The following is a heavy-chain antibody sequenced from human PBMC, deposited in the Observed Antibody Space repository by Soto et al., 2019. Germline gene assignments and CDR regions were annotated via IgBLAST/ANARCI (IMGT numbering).Heavy chain of an antibody. V-gene: IGHV4-59*01. J-gene: IGHJ4*01. CDR3: ARDATLRH. D-gene: IGHD2-15*01. CDR2: VDYTGNT. Sequence: SETLSLTCTFSTDSMDGFYWNWIRQPPGKGLEWIGYVDYTGNTNYNPSLRSRVSISIDTSKNQFSLQLSSVIAADTAIYYCARDATLRHWGHGTLVTVSS. CDR1: TDSMDGFY.